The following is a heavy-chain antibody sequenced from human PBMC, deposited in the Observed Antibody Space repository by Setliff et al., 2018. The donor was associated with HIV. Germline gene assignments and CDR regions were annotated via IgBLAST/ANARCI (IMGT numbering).Heavy chain of an antibody. Sequence: ASVKVSCKTSGYRFIGHYLHWVRQAAGHGLEWMGWMTPYSGNTGYAQKFQGRVSMTRNTSISTAYMELSSLRSEDTAVYYCARVGSYWTQFDYWGQGTLVTV. V-gene: IGHV1-8*02. CDR3: ARVGSYWTQFDY. J-gene: IGHJ4*01. D-gene: IGHD2-15*01. CDR2: MTPYSGNT. CDR1: GYRFIGHY.